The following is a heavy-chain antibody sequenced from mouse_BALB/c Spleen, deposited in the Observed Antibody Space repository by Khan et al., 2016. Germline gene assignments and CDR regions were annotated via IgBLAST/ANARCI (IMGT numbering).Heavy chain of an antibody. Sequence: EVQLQESGPGLVKPSQSLSLTCTVTGYSITSDYAWNWIRQFPGNKLEWMGYISYSGNTHYIPSLKSRISIPRDTSKNQFFLQLNSVTTEDTATYYCAREDYSWFAYWGQGTLVTVSA. CDR1: GYSITSDYA. CDR2: ISYSGNT. V-gene: IGHV3-2*02. J-gene: IGHJ3*01. D-gene: IGHD1-1*02. CDR3: AREDYSWFAY.